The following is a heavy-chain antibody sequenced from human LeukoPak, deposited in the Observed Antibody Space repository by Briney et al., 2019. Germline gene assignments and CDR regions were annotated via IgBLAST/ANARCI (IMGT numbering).Heavy chain of an antibody. J-gene: IGHJ4*02. D-gene: IGHD3-16*02. V-gene: IGHV2-5*02. CDR1: GFSLSTSGVG. Sequence: SGPTLVKPTQTLTLTCTFSGFSLSTSGVGVGWIRQPPGKTLEWLTLIYWDDDKRYSTSLKSRLTITKDTSKNQVVLTMTNMDPVDTATYYCAHSQSYDYVWGSYRYYYFDYWGQGTLVTVSS. CDR3: AHSQSYDYVWGSYRYYYFDY. CDR2: IYWDDDK.